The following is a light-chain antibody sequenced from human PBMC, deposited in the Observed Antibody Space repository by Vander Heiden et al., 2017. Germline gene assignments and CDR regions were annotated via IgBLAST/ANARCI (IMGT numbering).Light chain of an antibody. Sequence: EMVMTQSPATLSVSPGERATLSCRASQGVSNNIAWYQQKPGQAPRLLIYGASTRATGVPARFSGSGSGTEFTLTISSLQSEDFAVYYCQQYNNWPPVTFGQGTKLEIK. CDR3: QQYNNWPPVT. J-gene: IGKJ2*01. CDR2: GAS. V-gene: IGKV3-15*01. CDR1: QGVSNN.